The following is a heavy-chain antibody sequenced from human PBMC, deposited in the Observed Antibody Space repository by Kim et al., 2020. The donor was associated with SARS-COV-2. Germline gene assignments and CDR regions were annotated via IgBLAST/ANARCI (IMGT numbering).Heavy chain of an antibody. V-gene: IGHV3-7*01. CDR3: ARERPYYYYSSGYFDY. CDR1: GFTFSSYW. Sequence: GGSLRLSCAASGFTFSSYWMSWVRQAPGKGLEWVANIKQDGSEKYYVDSVKGRFTISRDNAKNSLYLQMNSLRAEDTALYYCARERPYYYYSSGYFDYWGQGTLVTVSS. CDR2: IKQDGSEK. D-gene: IGHD3-22*01. J-gene: IGHJ4*02.